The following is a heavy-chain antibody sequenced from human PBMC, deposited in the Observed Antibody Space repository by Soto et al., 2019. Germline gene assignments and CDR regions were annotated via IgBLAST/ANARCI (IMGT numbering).Heavy chain of an antibody. V-gene: IGHV4-34*01. CDR2: INHSGST. J-gene: IGHJ4*02. Sequence: SETLSLTCAVYGGSFSGYYWSWIRQPPGKGLEWIGEINHSGSTNYNPSLKSRVTISVDTSKNQFSLKLSSVTAADTAVYYCARARDSSGYYYAYWGQGTLVTISS. CDR3: ARARDSSGYYYAY. D-gene: IGHD3-22*01. CDR1: GGSFSGYY.